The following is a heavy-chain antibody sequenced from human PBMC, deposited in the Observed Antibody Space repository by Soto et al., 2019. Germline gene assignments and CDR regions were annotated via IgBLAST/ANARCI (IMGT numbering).Heavy chain of an antibody. CDR1: GFTFTSSA. CDR3: AADRIAARQDYYYGMDV. Sequence: MQLVQSGPEVTKPGTSVKVSCKASGFTFTSSAVQWVRQARGQRLEWIGWIVVGSGNTNYAQKFQERVTITRDMSTSTAYMELSSLRSEDTAVYYCAADRIAARQDYYYGMDVWGQGTTVTVSS. J-gene: IGHJ6*02. V-gene: IGHV1-58*01. CDR2: IVVGSGNT. D-gene: IGHD6-6*01.